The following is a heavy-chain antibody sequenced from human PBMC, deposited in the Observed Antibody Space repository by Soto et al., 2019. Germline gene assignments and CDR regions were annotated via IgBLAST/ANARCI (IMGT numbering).Heavy chain of an antibody. CDR3: AKATATGGGAFDI. CDR1: GFICSSYD. CDR2: ILVDGRT. V-gene: IGHV3-23*01. J-gene: IGHJ3*02. D-gene: IGHD2-8*02. Sequence: EVQMLESGGGLAQPGGSLRLSCVASGFICSSYDMSWVRQAPGKGLEWVSTILVDGRTFYVDSVKGRFTISRDNSKNTVYLQMNSLTAGDTALYYCAKATATGGGAFDICGQGTMVTVSS.